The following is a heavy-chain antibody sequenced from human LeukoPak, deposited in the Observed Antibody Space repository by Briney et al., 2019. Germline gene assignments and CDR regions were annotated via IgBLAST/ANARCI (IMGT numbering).Heavy chain of an antibody. CDR1: GGSISSGDYY. J-gene: IGHJ4*02. V-gene: IGHV4-30-4*08. CDR3: ARSIYYYDSSGYLFDY. Sequence: PSQTLSLTCTVSGGSISSGDYYWSWIRQPPGKGLEWIGYIYYSGSTYYNPSLKSRVTISVDTSKNQFSLKLSSVTAADTAVYYCARSIYYYDSSGYLFDYWGQGTLVTVSS. CDR2: IYYSGST. D-gene: IGHD3-22*01.